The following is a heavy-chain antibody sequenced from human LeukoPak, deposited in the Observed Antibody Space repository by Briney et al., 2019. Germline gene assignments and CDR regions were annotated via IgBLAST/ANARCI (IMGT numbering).Heavy chain of an antibody. Sequence: SETLSLTCTVSGGSISSYYWSWIRQPPGKGLEWIGYIYYSGSTNYNPSLKSRVTISVDTSKNQFSLKLSSVTAADTAVYYCARHYRNSYYYESSGPRYFDYWGQGTLVTVSS. J-gene: IGHJ4*02. CDR3: ARHYRNSYYYESSGPRYFDY. D-gene: IGHD3-22*01. CDR1: GGSISSYY. V-gene: IGHV4-59*01. CDR2: IYYSGST.